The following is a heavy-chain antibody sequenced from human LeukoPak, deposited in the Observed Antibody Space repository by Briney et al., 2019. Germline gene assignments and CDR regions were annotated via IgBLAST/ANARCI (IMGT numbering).Heavy chain of an antibody. CDR1: GHTLLYLS. CDR2: YDPEDDER. V-gene: IGHV1-24*01. J-gene: IGHJ4*02. CDR3: STETAGNY. D-gene: IGHD3-10*01. Sequence: GASVKVSCKAFGHTLLYLSIHWVRQAPGKGLEWMGGYDPEDDERIYSEKFLGRVTLTEDTSTDTAYMELTSLRSDDTAVYYCSTETAGNYWGQGTLVTVSS.